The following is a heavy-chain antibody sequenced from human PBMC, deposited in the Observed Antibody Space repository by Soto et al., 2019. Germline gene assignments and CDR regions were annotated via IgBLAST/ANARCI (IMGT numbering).Heavy chain of an antibody. V-gene: IGHV3-21*01. D-gene: IGHD6-13*01. CDR1: GFTFSSYS. Sequence: GSLRLSCAASGFTFSSYSMNWVRQAPGKGLEWVSSISSSSSYIYYADSVKGRFTISRDNAKNSLYLQMNSLRAEDTAVYYCARDLDSSYFDYWGQGTLGTVAS. CDR2: ISSSSSYI. CDR3: ARDLDSSYFDY. J-gene: IGHJ4*02.